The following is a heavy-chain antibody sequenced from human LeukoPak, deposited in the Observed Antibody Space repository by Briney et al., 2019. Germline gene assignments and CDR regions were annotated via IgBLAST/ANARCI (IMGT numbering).Heavy chain of an antibody. CDR2: IRSKANSYAT. J-gene: IGHJ6*03. V-gene: IGHV3-73*01. CDR3: TRWSVDTKHYYYMDV. Sequence: GGSLRLSCAASGFTFSGSAMHWVRRASGKGLEWVGRIRSKANSYATAFAASVKGRFTISRDDSKNTAYLQMNSLKTEDTAVYYCTRWSVDTKHYYYMDVWGKGTTVTVSS. CDR1: GFTFSGSA. D-gene: IGHD5-18*01.